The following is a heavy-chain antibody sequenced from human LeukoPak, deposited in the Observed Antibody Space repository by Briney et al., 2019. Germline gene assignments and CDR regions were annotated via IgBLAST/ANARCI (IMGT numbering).Heavy chain of an antibody. V-gene: IGHV4-30-2*01. Sequence: TSQTLSLTCAVSGGSISSGGYSWSWIRQPPGKGLEWIGYIYHSGSTYYNPSLKSRVTISVDRSKNQFSLKLSSVTAADTAVYYCARGGRDGYNYFDYWGQGTLVTVSS. CDR2: IYHSGST. CDR1: GGSISSGGYS. CDR3: ARGGRDGYNYFDY. J-gene: IGHJ4*02. D-gene: IGHD5-24*01.